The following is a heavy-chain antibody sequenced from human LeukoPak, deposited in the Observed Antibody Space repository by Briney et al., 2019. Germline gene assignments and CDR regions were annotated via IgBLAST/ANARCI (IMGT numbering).Heavy chain of an antibody. CDR3: ATVGGSRTGYASDY. D-gene: IGHD1-26*01. Sequence: ASVKVSCKVSGYTLTELSMHWVRQAPGKGLEWMGGFDPEDGETIYAQKFQGRVSMTEDTSTDTAYMELSSLRSEDTAVYYCATVGGSRTGYASDYWGQGTLVTVSS. CDR2: FDPEDGET. J-gene: IGHJ4*02. CDR1: GYTLTELS. V-gene: IGHV1-24*01.